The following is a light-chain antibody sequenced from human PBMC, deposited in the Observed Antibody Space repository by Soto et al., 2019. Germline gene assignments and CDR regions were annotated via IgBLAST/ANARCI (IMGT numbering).Light chain of an antibody. CDR1: QGIGNY. Sequence: DIQMTQSPSSLSASVGDRVTITCRASQGIGNYVAWYQQKPGKVPKNLIYDASTLQSGVPSRFSGSGSGTDFTLTISSLQPEDGATYYGQTYYTAPETFGQGTNVDSK. CDR2: DAS. J-gene: IGKJ1*01. CDR3: QTYYTAPET. V-gene: IGKV1-27*01.